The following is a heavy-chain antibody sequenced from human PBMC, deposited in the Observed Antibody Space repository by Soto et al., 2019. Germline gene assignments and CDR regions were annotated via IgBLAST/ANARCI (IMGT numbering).Heavy chain of an antibody. CDR3: GYRHFSSTWPADY. J-gene: IGHJ4*02. CDR1: GFSLSTSAVG. V-gene: IGHV2-5*02. CDR2: IYWDDDK. D-gene: IGHD2-2*01. Sequence: SGPTLVNPTQTLTLTCSCSGFSLSTSAVGVAWIRQPPGKALEWLALIYWDDDKRYSPYLKSRLTITKDTSKNQLVLSMTNMDPMDTATYYCGYRHFSSTWPADYWGQGTLVTVSS.